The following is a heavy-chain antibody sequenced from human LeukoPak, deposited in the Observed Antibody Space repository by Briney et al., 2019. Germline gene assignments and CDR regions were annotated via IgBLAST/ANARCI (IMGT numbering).Heavy chain of an antibody. CDR3: AKDQDTGSYYDSTPGY. CDR2: ISSDGSST. CDR1: GFTFSSYW. J-gene: IGHJ4*02. D-gene: IGHD3-22*01. V-gene: IGHV3-74*01. Sequence: GGSLRLSCAASGFTFSSYWTYWVRQAPGKGLVWVSRISSDGSSTTYADSVKGRLTISRDNAKNTLYLQMNSLRAEDTAVYYCAKDQDTGSYYDSTPGYWGQGTLVTVSS.